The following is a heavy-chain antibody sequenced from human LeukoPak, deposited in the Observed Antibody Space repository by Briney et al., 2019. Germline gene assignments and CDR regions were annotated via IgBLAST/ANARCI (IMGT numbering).Heavy chain of an antibody. CDR2: IYYSGST. CDR1: GGSISGSSFY. D-gene: IGHD3-10*01. V-gene: IGHV4-39*07. CDR3: ARGGWFGVLAQYFQH. Sequence: PSETLSLTCTVSGGSISGSSFYWGWIRQPPGKGLEWIASIYYSGSTYYNPSLKSRVTISVDKSKNQFSLKLSSVTAADTAVYYCARGGWFGVLAQYFQHWGQGTLVTVSS. J-gene: IGHJ1*01.